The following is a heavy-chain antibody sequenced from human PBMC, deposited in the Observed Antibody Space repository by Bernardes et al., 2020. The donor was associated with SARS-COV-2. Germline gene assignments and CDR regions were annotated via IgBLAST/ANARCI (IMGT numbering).Heavy chain of an antibody. CDR1: GYTFTHSY. D-gene: IGHD3-10*01. V-gene: IGHV1-2*02. Sequence: ASVNVSCKASGYTFTHSYIHWVRQAPGQGFEWMGWINPSSGVTNYAQKFQGGVTMTRDTSISTAYMELSSLRADDTAVFYCARGPISSSDYWGQGSLVTVSS. CDR3: ARGPISSSDY. CDR2: INPSSGVT. J-gene: IGHJ4*02.